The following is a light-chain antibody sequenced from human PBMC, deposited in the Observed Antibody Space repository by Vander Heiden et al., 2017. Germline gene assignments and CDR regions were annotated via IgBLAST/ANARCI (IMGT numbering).Light chain of an antibody. J-gene: IGLJ2*01. Sequence: QPALTPPASVSGSPGQSITISCTGTSSDVGSYNLVSWYQQHPGKAPKLMIYEVSKRPSGVSNRFSGSKSGNTASLTISGLQAEDEADYYCCSYAGSSTHVVFGGGTKLTVL. V-gene: IGLV2-23*02. CDR1: SSDVGSYNL. CDR3: CSYAGSSTHVV. CDR2: EVS.